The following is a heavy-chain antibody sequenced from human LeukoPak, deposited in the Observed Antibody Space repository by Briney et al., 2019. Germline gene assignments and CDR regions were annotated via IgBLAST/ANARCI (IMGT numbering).Heavy chain of an antibody. CDR2: IYYSGST. Sequence: SETLSLTCTVSGGSICSYYWSWIRQPPGKGLEWIGYIYYSGSTNYNPSLKSRVTISVDTSKNQFSLKLSSVTAADTAVYYCARHPSTYCGGDCYSFWFDPWGQGTLVTVSS. J-gene: IGHJ5*02. V-gene: IGHV4-59*08. CDR3: ARHPSTYCGGDCYSFWFDP. D-gene: IGHD2-21*02. CDR1: GGSICSYY.